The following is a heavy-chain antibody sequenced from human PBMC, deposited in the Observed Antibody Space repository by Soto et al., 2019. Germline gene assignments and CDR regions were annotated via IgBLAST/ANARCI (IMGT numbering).Heavy chain of an antibody. Sequence: SETLSLTCTVSGGSISSYYWSWIRQPPGKGLEWIGYIYYSGSTNYNPSLKSRVTISVDTSKNQFSLKLSSVTAADTALYCCGGELPAIDAFDIWGQGTMVTVSS. J-gene: IGHJ3*02. CDR3: GGELPAIDAFDI. CDR1: GGSISSYY. D-gene: IGHD1-26*01. V-gene: IGHV4-59*01. CDR2: IYYSGST.